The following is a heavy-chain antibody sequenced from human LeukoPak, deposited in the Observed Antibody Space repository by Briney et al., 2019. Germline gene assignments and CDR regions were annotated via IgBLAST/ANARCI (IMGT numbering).Heavy chain of an antibody. Sequence: SETLSLTCAVSGYSISSDYYWGWIRQPPGKGLEWIGNIYHSGSTYYNPSLKSRVIISVDTSKNQFSLKLSSVTAADTAVYYYARDSRVYCSSPSCSIDYWGQGTLVTVSS. V-gene: IGHV4-38-2*02. CDR2: IYHSGST. D-gene: IGHD2-2*01. J-gene: IGHJ4*02. CDR3: ARDSRVYCSSPSCSIDY. CDR1: GYSISSDYY.